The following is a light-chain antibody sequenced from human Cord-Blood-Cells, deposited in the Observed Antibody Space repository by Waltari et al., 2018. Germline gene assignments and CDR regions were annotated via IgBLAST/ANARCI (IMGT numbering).Light chain of an antibody. Sequence: QSVLTQPPSASGTPGQRVTISCSGSSSNIGSNTVNWYQQLPGTAPKLLIYCNNRWPSGGPDRSSGSKSGTSASLAISWLQSEYEADYYCAAWDDSLNGWVFGGGTKLTVL. CDR1: SSNIGSNT. CDR3: AAWDDSLNGWV. J-gene: IGLJ3*02. CDR2: CNN. V-gene: IGLV1-44*01.